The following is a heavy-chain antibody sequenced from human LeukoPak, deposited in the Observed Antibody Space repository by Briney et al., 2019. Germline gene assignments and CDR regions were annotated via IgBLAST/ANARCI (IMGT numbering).Heavy chain of an antibody. D-gene: IGHD3-3*01. CDR3: ANFWRGLYYFDY. J-gene: IGHJ4*02. Sequence: PSETLSLTCTVSGGSISSSSYYWGWIRQPPGKGLEWIGYIYHSGSTYYNPSLKSRVTISVDRSKNQFSLKLSSVTAADTAVYYCANFWRGLYYFDYWGQGTLVTVSS. CDR2: IYHSGST. V-gene: IGHV4-30-2*01. CDR1: GGSISSSSYY.